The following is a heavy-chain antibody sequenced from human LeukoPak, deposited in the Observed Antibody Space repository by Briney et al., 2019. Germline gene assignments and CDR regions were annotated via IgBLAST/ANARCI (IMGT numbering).Heavy chain of an antibody. CDR2: MNPNSGNT. Sequence: ASVKVSCKASGYTFTSYDINWVRQATGQGLEWMGWMNPNSGNTGYAQKFQGRVTITRNTSISTAYMELSSLRSEDTAVYYCARGGNYDYVWGSYRYTYDYWGQGTLVTVSS. D-gene: IGHD3-16*02. CDR3: ARGGNYDYVWGSYRYTYDY. V-gene: IGHV1-8*03. J-gene: IGHJ4*02. CDR1: GYTFTSYD.